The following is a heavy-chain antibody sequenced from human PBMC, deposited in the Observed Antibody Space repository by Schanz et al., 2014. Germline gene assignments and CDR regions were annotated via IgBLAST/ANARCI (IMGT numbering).Heavy chain of an antibody. J-gene: IGHJ3*02. V-gene: IGHV1-46*03. Sequence: QLMQSGSEVRKPGASVKVSCKASGYIFGSHGMTWVRQAPGQGLEWMGLINPSVGNTNYAQKFRGRVTMTRDTSTNTVYMELSSLRSEDTAVYFCARGPSTGAFDIWGQGTMVTVSS. CDR2: INPSVGNT. CDR3: ARGPSTGAFDI. CDR1: GYIFGSHG. D-gene: IGHD1-26*01.